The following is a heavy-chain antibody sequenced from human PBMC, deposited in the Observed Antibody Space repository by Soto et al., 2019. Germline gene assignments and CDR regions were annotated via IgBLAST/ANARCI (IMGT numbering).Heavy chain of an antibody. D-gene: IGHD2-2*01. CDR1: GGSISICGYY. V-gene: IGHV4-31*03. Sequence: LSLTCTVSGGSISICGYYWSLIRQHPGKGLEWIGYIYYSGSTYYNPSLKSRVTISVDTSKNQFSLKLSSVTAADTAAYYCARGIVVVPAALHPWGQGTLVTVSS. CDR2: IYYSGST. CDR3: ARGIVVVPAALHP. J-gene: IGHJ5*02.